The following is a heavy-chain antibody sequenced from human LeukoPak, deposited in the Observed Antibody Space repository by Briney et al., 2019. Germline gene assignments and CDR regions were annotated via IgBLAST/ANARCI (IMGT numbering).Heavy chain of an antibody. CDR3: ARVMITFGGVIVSPFDY. Sequence: PGGSLRLSCAASGFTFSSYSMNWVRQAPGKGLEWVSYISSSSTIYYADSVKGRFTISRDNAKNSLYLQMNSLRAEDTAVYYCARVMITFGGVIVSPFDYWGQGTLVTVSS. J-gene: IGHJ4*02. D-gene: IGHD3-16*02. CDR2: ISSSSTI. CDR1: GFTFSSYS. V-gene: IGHV3-48*04.